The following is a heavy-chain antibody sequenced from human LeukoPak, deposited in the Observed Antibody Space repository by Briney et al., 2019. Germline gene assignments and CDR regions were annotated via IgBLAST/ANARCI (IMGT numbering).Heavy chain of an antibody. D-gene: IGHD1-26*01. V-gene: IGHV1-69*13. Sequence: VASVKVSCKASGGTFSSYAISWVRQAPGQGLEWMGGIIPIFGTANYAQKFQGRVTITADESTSTAYMELSSLRSEDTAVYYCAGSYRIVGATTDYYYMDVWGKGTTVTISS. CDR3: AGSYRIVGATTDYYYMDV. CDR1: GGTFSSYA. CDR2: IIPIFGTA. J-gene: IGHJ6*03.